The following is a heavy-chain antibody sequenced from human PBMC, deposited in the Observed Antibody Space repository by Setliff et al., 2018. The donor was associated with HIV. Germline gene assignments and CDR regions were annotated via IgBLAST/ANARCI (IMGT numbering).Heavy chain of an antibody. J-gene: IGHJ4*02. D-gene: IGHD4-17*01. Sequence: SGPTLVNPTQTLTLTCSFSGFSLRTSGVAVGWIRQPPGKAPEWLALIYWNDDKRYSPSLKNRLAVTKDTSKNHVVLTLTNLDPVDTATYYCAHHEESSYGYYFDSWGQGSLVTVSS. V-gene: IGHV2-5*01. CDR3: AHHEESSYGYYFDS. CDR2: IYWNDDK. CDR1: GFSLRTSGVA.